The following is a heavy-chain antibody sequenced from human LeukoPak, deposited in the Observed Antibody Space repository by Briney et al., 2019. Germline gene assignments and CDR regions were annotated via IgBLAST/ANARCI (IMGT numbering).Heavy chain of an antibody. CDR3: ARAGTTFWIDAFDI. D-gene: IGHD1-1*01. Sequence: GASVKVSCKASGYTFTSYGISWVRQAPGQGLEWMGIINPSGGSTSYAQKFQGRVTMTRDTSTSTVYMELSSLRSEDTAVYYCARAGTTFWIDAFDIWGQGTMVTVSS. CDR1: GYTFTSYG. J-gene: IGHJ3*02. V-gene: IGHV1-46*01. CDR2: INPSGGST.